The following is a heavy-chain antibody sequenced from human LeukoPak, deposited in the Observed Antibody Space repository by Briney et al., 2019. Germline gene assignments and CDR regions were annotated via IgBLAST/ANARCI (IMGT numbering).Heavy chain of an antibody. D-gene: IGHD3-9*01. V-gene: IGHV3-23*01. J-gene: IGHJ4*02. CDR3: ARDGTSLTGYYPRPAFDY. CDR1: GFTFSSYA. CDR2: ISGSGGST. Sequence: GGSLRLSCAASGFTFSSYAMSWVRQAPGKGPEWVSAISGSGGSTYYADSVKGRFTISRDNSKNTLYLQMNSLRAEDTAVYYCARDGTSLTGYYPRPAFDYWGQGTLVTVSS.